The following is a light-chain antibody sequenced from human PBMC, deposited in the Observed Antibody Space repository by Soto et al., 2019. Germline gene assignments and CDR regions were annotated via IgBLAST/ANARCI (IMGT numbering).Light chain of an antibody. CDR3: AAWDDRLNGYV. V-gene: IGLV1-44*01. Sequence: QSVLTQPPSASGTPGQRVTISCSGSSSNIGSNAVNWYQQLPGTAPKLLIYSNNQRPSGVPDRFSDSKSGTSASLAISGLQSEDEADYYCAAWDDRLNGYVFGPGIRVTVL. J-gene: IGLJ1*01. CDR2: SNN. CDR1: SSNIGSNA.